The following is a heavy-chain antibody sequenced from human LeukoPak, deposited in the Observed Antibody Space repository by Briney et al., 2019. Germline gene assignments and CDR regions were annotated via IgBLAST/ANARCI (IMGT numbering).Heavy chain of an antibody. V-gene: IGHV4-39*01. CDR2: IYYSGST. Sequence: QPQESGPGLVKPSQTLSLTCTVSGGSISSSSYYWGWIRQPPGKGLEWIGSIYYSGSTYYNPSLKSRVTISVDTSKNQFSLKLSSVTAADTAVYYCARRGEASGSSGWLNWFDPWGQGTLVTVFS. J-gene: IGHJ5*02. D-gene: IGHD6-19*01. CDR1: GGSISSSSYY. CDR3: ARRGEASGSSGWLNWFDP.